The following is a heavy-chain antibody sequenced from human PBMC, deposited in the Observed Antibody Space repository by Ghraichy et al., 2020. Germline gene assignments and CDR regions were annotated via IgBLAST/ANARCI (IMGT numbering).Heavy chain of an antibody. Sequence: GGSLRLSCAASGFTFSDYYMSWIRQAPGKGLEWVSYISSSGSAIYYADSVKGRFTISRDNAKNSLYLQMNSLRAEDTAVYHCARGGDSGSYYFDYWGQGTLVTVSS. CDR1: GFTFSDYY. J-gene: IGHJ4*02. D-gene: IGHD1-26*01. V-gene: IGHV3-11*01. CDR2: ISSSGSAI. CDR3: ARGGDSGSYYFDY.